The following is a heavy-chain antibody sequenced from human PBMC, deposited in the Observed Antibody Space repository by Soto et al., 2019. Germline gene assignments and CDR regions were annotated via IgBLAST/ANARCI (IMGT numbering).Heavy chain of an antibody. J-gene: IGHJ4*02. CDR2: IGTNSRTI. CDR1: GFTFSSYS. CDR3: ARDFAWAFDY. Sequence: EVQLVESGGGLVQPGGSLRLSCVASGFTFSSYSMNWVRQAPGKGLEWVSYIGTNSRTIHYADSVKGRFTISRDNAKNSLYLQMNSLRDEDTAVYYCARDFAWAFDYWGQGTLLTVSP. V-gene: IGHV3-48*02. D-gene: IGHD1-26*01.